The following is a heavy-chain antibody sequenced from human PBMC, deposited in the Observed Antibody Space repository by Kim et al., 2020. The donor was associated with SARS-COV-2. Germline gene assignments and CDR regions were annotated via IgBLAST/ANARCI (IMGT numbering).Heavy chain of an antibody. CDR3: ARDLVRTTYSSSWYGNWFDP. CDR2: IDTNTGNP. D-gene: IGHD6-13*01. Sequence: ASVKVSCKASGYTFTSYAMNWVRQAPGQGLEWMGWIDTNTGNPTYAQGFTGRFVFSLDTSVSTAYLQISSLKAEDTAVYYCARDLVRTTYSSSWYGNWFDPWGQGTLVTVSS. CDR1: GYTFTSYA. J-gene: IGHJ5*02. V-gene: IGHV7-4-1*02.